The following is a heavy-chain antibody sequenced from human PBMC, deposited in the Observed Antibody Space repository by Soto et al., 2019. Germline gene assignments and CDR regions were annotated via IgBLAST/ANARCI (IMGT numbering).Heavy chain of an antibody. J-gene: IGHJ4*02. D-gene: IGHD2-15*01. CDR3: ARAAPRYCSGGSCYSERDS. Sequence: QVQLQQWGAGLLKPSETLSLTCAVYGGSFSGDYWSWIRQPPGQGLEWIGEINHSGSTNYNPSLKSRVTISVDTSKNQFSLTLSSVTAADTAVYSCARAAPRYCSGGSCYSERDSWGQGTLVTVSS. CDR2: INHSGST. CDR1: GGSFSGDY. V-gene: IGHV4-34*01.